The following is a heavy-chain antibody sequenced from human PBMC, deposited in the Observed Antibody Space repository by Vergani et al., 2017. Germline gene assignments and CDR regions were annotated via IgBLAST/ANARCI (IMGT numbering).Heavy chain of an antibody. J-gene: IGHJ3*02. D-gene: IGHD2-21*01. CDR2: IDVKGNS. CDR1: GASINNDFYY. Sequence: QVQLQESGPGLVKPSQTLSLTCTVSGASINNDFYYWHWIRQPAGEGLEWIGLIDVKGNSNFSPSLESRVTMSADASRGRFSLNLRSVTTSDTAVYYCVRVLHTSYILGAFDIWGQGIKVTVSS. CDR3: VRVLHTSYILGAFDI. V-gene: IGHV4-61*02.